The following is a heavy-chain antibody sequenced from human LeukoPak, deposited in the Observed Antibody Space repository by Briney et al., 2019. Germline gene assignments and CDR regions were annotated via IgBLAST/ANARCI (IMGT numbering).Heavy chain of an antibody. CDR2: LYSGGNT. D-gene: IGHD3-22*01. J-gene: IGHJ4*02. CDR3: AKGSYYYDSSGYHYYFDY. V-gene: IGHV3-53*05. CDR1: GFTVSSNY. Sequence: GGSLRLSCAVSGFTVSSNYMSWVRQAPGKGLEWVSVLYSGGNTYYADSVKGRFTISRDNAKNSLYLQMNSLRAEDTALYYCAKGSYYYDSSGYHYYFDYWGQGTLVTVSS.